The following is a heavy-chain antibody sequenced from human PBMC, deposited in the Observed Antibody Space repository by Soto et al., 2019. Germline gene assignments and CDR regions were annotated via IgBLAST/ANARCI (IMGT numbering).Heavy chain of an antibody. V-gene: IGHV1-18*01. CDR1: AYTFNSHG. D-gene: IGHD5-18*01. CDR3: APHPVDTGMPSGY. J-gene: IGHJ4*02. Sequence: QVQLVQSGAEVKKPGASVKVSCKASAYTFNSHGVSWVRQAPGQGLEWMGWIGGYKGNTNYAQKCQSGDTRTPDTSTSTACMELRSLRSDDTAVYYCAPHPVDTGMPSGYWGQGTLVTVSS. CDR2: IGGYKGNT.